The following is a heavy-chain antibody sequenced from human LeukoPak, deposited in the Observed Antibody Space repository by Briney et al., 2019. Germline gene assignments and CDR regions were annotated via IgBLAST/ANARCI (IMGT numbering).Heavy chain of an antibody. CDR1: GGTFSSYA. J-gene: IGHJ4*02. CDR3: ARSVGEYSSGWYVDY. Sequence: GASVKVSCKASGGTFSSYAISWVRQAPGQGLEWMGGIIPIFGTANYAQKFQGRVTITTDESTSTAYMELSSLRSEDTAVYYCARSVGEYSSGWYVDYWGQGTLVTVSS. CDR2: IIPIFGTA. D-gene: IGHD6-19*01. V-gene: IGHV1-69*05.